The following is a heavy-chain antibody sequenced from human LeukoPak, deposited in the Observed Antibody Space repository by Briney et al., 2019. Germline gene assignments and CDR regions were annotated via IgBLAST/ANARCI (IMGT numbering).Heavy chain of an antibody. J-gene: IGHJ4*02. D-gene: IGHD1-26*01. V-gene: IGHV4-4*02. Sequence: SETLSLTCAVSGGSISSSNWWSWVRQPPGEGLEWIGEIYHSGSTNYNPSLKSRVTISVDKSKNQFSLKLSSVTAADTAVYYCARVSSGATTVDYWGQGTLVTVSS. CDR3: ARVSSGATTVDY. CDR2: IYHSGST. CDR1: GGSISSSNW.